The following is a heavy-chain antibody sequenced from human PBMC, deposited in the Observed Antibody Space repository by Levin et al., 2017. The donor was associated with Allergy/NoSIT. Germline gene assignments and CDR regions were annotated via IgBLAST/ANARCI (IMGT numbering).Heavy chain of an antibody. CDR2: ISYDGSNK. Sequence: GESLKISCAASGFTFSSYAMHWVRQAPGKGLEWVAVISYDGSNKYYADSVKGRFTISRDNSKNTLYLQMNSLRAEDTAVYYCARDHGLYSSSWYFYWGQGTLVTVSS. CDR1: GFTFSSYA. CDR3: ARDHGLYSSSWYFY. D-gene: IGHD6-13*01. J-gene: IGHJ4*02. V-gene: IGHV3-30*04.